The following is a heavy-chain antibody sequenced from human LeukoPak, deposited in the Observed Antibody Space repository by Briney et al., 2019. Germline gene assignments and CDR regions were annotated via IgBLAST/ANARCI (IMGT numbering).Heavy chain of an antibody. V-gene: IGHV3-30-3*01. CDR2: ISYDGSNK. CDR3: AGGYCDYSAAYYYYYGMDV. D-gene: IGHD4-17*01. CDR1: GFTFSSYA. Sequence: GGSLRLSCAASGFTFSSYAMHWVRQAPGKGLEWVAVISYDGSNKYYADSVKGRFTISRDNSKNTLYLQMNSLRAADTAAYYCAGGYCDYSAAYYYYYGMDVWGQGTTLTVSS. J-gene: IGHJ6*02.